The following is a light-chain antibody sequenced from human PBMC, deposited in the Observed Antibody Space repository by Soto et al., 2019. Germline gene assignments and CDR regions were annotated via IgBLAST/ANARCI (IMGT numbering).Light chain of an antibody. Sequence: DIQITQSPSTLSASVGDRVTITCRASQTIGSWLAWYQQKPGKAPKLLIFDASSLQSGVPSRFSGSGSGTEFTLTISSLQPDDFATYYCQQYNNYSNNFGQGTKVDI. CDR3: QQYNNYSNN. V-gene: IGKV1-5*01. J-gene: IGKJ1*01. CDR2: DAS. CDR1: QTIGSW.